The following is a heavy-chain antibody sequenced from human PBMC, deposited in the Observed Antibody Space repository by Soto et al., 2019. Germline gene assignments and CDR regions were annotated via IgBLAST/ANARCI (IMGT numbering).Heavy chain of an antibody. CDR1: GGSISNCY. CDR3: AKDSGYNYGYFRWFDP. CDR2: IFYSGST. D-gene: IGHD5-18*01. V-gene: IGHV4-59*01. J-gene: IGHJ5*02. Sequence: SETLSLTCTVSGGSISNCYWSWIRQPPGRGLEWIGHIFYSGSTNYNPALKSRVTISVDTSKSQFSLKLSSVTAADTAVYYCAKDSGYNYGYFRWFDPWGQGTLVTVS.